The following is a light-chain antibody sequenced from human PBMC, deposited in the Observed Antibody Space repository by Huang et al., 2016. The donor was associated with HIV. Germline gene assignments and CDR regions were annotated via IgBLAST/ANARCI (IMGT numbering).Light chain of an antibody. CDR3: QQYKNWPPVT. Sequence: EIVMTQSPATLSVSPGERATLSCRASQSVSSNLAWYQQKASQTPRLLIYGASTRATGIPARFSGSGSGTEFTLTISGLQSEDSAVYYCQQYKNWPPVTFGGGTKVEIK. J-gene: IGKJ4*01. CDR2: GAS. CDR1: QSVSSN. V-gene: IGKV3-15*01.